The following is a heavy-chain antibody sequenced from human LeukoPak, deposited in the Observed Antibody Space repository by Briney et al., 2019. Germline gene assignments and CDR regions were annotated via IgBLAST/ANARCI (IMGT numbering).Heavy chain of an antibody. CDR3: LETGGYSSSSRGGDY. Sequence: ASVKVSCKASGYTFTGYYMHWVRQAPGQGLEWMGWINPNSGGTNYAQKFQGRVTMTRDTSISTAYMELSRLRSDDTAVYYCLETGGYSSSSRGGDYWGQGTLVTVSS. D-gene: IGHD6-6*01. V-gene: IGHV1-2*02. CDR2: INPNSGGT. J-gene: IGHJ4*02. CDR1: GYTFTGYY.